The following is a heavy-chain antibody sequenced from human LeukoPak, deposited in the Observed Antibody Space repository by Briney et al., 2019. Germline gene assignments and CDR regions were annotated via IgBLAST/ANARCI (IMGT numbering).Heavy chain of an antibody. V-gene: IGHV1-18*01. CDR2: ISAYNGNT. J-gene: IGHJ4*02. CDR3: ARGLSAAAGTQDSYQFDY. CDR1: GYTFTRYG. D-gene: IGHD6-13*01. Sequence: ASVKVSCKASGYTFTRYGISWVRQAPGQGLEWVGWISAYNGNTNYAQKLQGRVTMTTETSTTTAYMELRSLGSDDTAVYYCARGLSAAAGTQDSYQFDYWGQGTLVTVSS.